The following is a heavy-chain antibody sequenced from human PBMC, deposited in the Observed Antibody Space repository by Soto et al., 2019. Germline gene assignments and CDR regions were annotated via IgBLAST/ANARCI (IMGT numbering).Heavy chain of an antibody. J-gene: IGHJ5*02. CDR1: GFTYSSYA. CDR3: AKGRLAVAASYTWFDP. CDR2: ITGGGDNT. V-gene: IGHV3-23*01. D-gene: IGHD6-19*01. Sequence: EVKLLESGGDLVQPGGSLRLSCVASGFTYSSYAMSWVRQAPGKGLEWVSTITGGGDNTHYADSVKGRFTISRDNSWNAVSLHMNSMRVDDTAVYHCAKGRLAVAASYTWFDPWGLGALVTVSS.